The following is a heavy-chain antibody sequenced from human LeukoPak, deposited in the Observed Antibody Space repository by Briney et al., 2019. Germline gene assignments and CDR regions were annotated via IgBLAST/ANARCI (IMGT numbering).Heavy chain of an antibody. D-gene: IGHD2-2*01. Sequence: SETLTLTCTVSGGTISSYYWSWIRQPAGKGLEWIGRIYTSGSTDYNPSLKSRGTMSVDAYKNQFSLKLSSVTAADAAVEYCSRAKGCGSGTSSRDAFDIWGQGTMVTVSS. J-gene: IGHJ3*02. CDR1: GGTISSYY. V-gene: IGHV4-4*07. CDR2: IYTSGST. CDR3: SRAKGCGSGTSSRDAFDI.